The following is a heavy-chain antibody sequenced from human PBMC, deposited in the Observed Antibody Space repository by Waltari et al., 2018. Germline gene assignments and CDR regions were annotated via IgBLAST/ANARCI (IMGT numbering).Heavy chain of an antibody. CDR2: ISPSLGEP. CDR1: GGTFSKCA. V-gene: IGHV1-69*04. CDR3: ARVANPDYGGPYDD. J-gene: IGHJ4*02. D-gene: IGHD4-17*01. Sequence: QVQLVQSGAEVKKPGSSVKVSFKASGGTFSKCAISWVRQAPGQGIEWVAAISPSLGEPNYAHIFQGRVSITADKSTTTSYMELSSLRSEDTAIYYCARVANPDYGGPYDDWGQGTLVTVSS.